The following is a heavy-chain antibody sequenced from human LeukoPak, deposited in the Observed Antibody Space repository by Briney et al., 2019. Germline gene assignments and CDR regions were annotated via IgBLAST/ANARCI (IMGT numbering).Heavy chain of an antibody. CDR1: GFTFSSYW. CDR3: ARENGELLSFRGSDAFDI. V-gene: IGHV3-74*01. Sequence: GGSLRLSCAASGFTFSSYWMHWVRQAPGKALVWVSRIKTDGSSTSYADSVKGRFTISRDNAKNTLYLQMNSLRAEDTAVYYCARENGELLSFRGSDAFDIWGQGTMVTVSS. CDR2: IKTDGSST. J-gene: IGHJ3*02. D-gene: IGHD1-26*01.